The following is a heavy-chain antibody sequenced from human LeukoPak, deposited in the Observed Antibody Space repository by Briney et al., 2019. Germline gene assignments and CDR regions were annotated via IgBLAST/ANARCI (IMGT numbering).Heavy chain of an antibody. D-gene: IGHD3-10*01. V-gene: IGHV4-30-2*01. Sequence: SETLSLTCTVSGGSISSGGYHWSWIRQPPGKGLEWIGYIYHSGSTYYNPSLKSRVTISVDRSKNQFSLKLSSVTAADTAVYYCARDQSSRGYFDYWAREPWSPSPQ. CDR3: ARDQSSRGYFDY. J-gene: IGHJ4*02. CDR1: GGSISSGGYH. CDR2: IYHSGST.